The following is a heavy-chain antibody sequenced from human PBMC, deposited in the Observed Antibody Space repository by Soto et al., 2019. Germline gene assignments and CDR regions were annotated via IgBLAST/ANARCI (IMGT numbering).Heavy chain of an antibody. CDR2: IYYSGST. Sequence: PSETLSLTCTVSGGSISSYYWSWIRQPPGKGLEWIGYIYYSGSTNYNPSLKSRVTISVDTSKNQFSLKLSSVTAADTALYYCARVVVVPAAMMWFDPWGQETLVTVSS. J-gene: IGHJ5*02. V-gene: IGHV4-59*08. CDR3: ARVVVVPAAMMWFDP. CDR1: GGSISSYY. D-gene: IGHD2-2*01.